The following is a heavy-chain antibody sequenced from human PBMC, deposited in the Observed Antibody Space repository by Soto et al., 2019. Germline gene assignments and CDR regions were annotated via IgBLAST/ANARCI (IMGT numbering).Heavy chain of an antibody. Sequence: QVHLQESGPGLVKPSQTLSLACSVSGESITSLGYYWTWVRQPPGKGLEWIGFVSYTGSTFYNSALRRRVTISRDTSQNQFFLAVKSVTVADTAMYFCTSGDYWGQGVLVTVSS. V-gene: IGHV4-31*03. CDR3: TSGDY. CDR2: VSYTGST. J-gene: IGHJ4*02. CDR1: GESITSLGYY.